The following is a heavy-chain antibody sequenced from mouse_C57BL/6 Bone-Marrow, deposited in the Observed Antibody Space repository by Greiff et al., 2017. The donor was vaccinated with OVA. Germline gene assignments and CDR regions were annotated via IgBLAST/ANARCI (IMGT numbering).Heavy chain of an antibody. J-gene: IGHJ4*01. CDR3: TAYWDGYAMDY. CDR2: IDPENGDT. CDR1: GFNITDDY. D-gene: IGHD4-1*01. V-gene: IGHV14-4*01. Sequence: VQLQQSGAELVRPGASVKLSCTASGFNITDDYMHWVKQRPEQGLEWIGWIDPENGDTEYASKFQGKATITADKSSNTAYLQLSSLTSEDSAVYYCTAYWDGYAMDYWGQGTSVTVSS.